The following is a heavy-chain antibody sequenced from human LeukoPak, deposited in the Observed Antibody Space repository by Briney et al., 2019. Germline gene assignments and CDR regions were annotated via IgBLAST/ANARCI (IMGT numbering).Heavy chain of an antibody. CDR3: ASLAVAGTIDY. J-gene: IGHJ4*02. D-gene: IGHD6-19*01. Sequence: SETLSLTRTVSGGSISSYYWSWIRQPPGKGLEWIGYIYYSGSTNYNPSLKSRVTISVDTSKNQFSLKLSSVTAADTAVYYCASLAVAGTIDYWGQGTLVTVSS. V-gene: IGHV4-59*01. CDR2: IYYSGST. CDR1: GGSISSYY.